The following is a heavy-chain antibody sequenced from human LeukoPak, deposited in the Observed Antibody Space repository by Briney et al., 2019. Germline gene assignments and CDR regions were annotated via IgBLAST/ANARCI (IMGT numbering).Heavy chain of an antibody. CDR2: ISSFSGTI. V-gene: IGHV3-48*01. CDR3: ARVWSPPYTSSWPYYFDY. CDR1: GITFSSYS. D-gene: IGHD6-13*01. J-gene: IGHJ4*02. Sequence: GSLRLSCVASGITFSSYSMNWVRQAPGKGLEWVSYISSFSGTINYADSVKGRFTISRDNAKNSLYLQMNSLRAEDTAVYYCARVWSPPYTSSWPYYFDYWGQGTLVTVSS.